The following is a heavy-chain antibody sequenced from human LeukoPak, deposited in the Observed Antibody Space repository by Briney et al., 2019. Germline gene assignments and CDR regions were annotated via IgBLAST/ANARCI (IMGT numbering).Heavy chain of an antibody. Sequence: PGGTLRLSCAASGFTFSSYAMHWVRQAPGKGLEWVAVISYDGSNKYYADSVKGRFTISRDNSKNTLYLQMNSLRAEDTAVYYCAGGKKGWLGYYYYMDVWGKGTTVTVSS. CDR1: GFTFSSYA. D-gene: IGHD4-23*01. V-gene: IGHV3-30*04. J-gene: IGHJ6*03. CDR3: AGGKKGWLGYYYYMDV. CDR2: ISYDGSNK.